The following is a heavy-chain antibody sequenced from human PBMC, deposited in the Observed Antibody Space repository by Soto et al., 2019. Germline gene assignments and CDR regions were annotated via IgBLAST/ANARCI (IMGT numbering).Heavy chain of an antibody. CDR2: IIPIFGTA. CDR1: GGTFSSYA. Sequence: GASVKVSCKSSGGTFSSYAISCVRQAPGQGLEWMGGIIPIFGTANYAQKFQGRVTITADESTSTAYMELSSLRSEDTAVYYCARPPALDDSSGYYSPHDAFDIWGQGTMVTVSS. V-gene: IGHV1-69*13. D-gene: IGHD3-22*01. CDR3: ARPPALDDSSGYYSPHDAFDI. J-gene: IGHJ3*02.